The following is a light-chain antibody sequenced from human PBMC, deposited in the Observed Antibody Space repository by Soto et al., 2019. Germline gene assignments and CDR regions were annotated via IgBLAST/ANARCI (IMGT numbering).Light chain of an antibody. V-gene: IGKV1-39*01. CDR3: QQIYSIPQT. Sequence: DIQMTPSPSSLSASVGARVTITCRASQTISNYLNWYQQKPGKAPKLLIYEASSLQSGVPSRFSGSGSGTDFTLTITSLQPEDFAAYYCQQIYSIPQTFGKGTKVDIK. CDR2: EAS. J-gene: IGKJ1*01. CDR1: QTISNY.